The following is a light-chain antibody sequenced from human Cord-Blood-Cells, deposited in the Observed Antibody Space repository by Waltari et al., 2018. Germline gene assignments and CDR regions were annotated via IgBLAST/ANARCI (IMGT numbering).Light chain of an antibody. CDR1: QSVSSSY. J-gene: IGKJ1*01. CDR2: GVS. Sequence: EIVLTQSPGTLSLSPGERATLSCRASQSVSSSYLAWYQQKPGQAPRLLIYGVSSRATGIPDRFSGSGSGTDFTLTISRLEPEDFAVYYCKQYGSSPTFGQGTKVEIK. CDR3: KQYGSSPT. V-gene: IGKV3-20*01.